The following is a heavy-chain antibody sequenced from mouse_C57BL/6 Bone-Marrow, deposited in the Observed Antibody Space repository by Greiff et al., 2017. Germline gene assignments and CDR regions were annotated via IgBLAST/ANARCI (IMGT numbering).Heavy chain of an antibody. V-gene: IGHV1-18*01. CDR3: ARGYYGSSLFAY. D-gene: IGHD1-1*01. Sequence: VQLQQSGPELVKPGASVKIPCKASGYTFTDYNMDWVQQSHGKSLEWIGDINPNNGGTIDNQKFKGKATLTVDKSSSKAYMELRSLTSEDTAVYYCARGYYGSSLFAYWGQGTLVTVSA. CDR2: INPNNGGT. J-gene: IGHJ3*01. CDR1: GYTFTDYN.